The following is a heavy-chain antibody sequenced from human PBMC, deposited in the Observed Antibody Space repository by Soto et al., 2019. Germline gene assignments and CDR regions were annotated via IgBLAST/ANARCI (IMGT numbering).Heavy chain of an antibody. D-gene: IGHD3-3*01. J-gene: IGHJ3*02. CDR2: IYYSGST. V-gene: IGHV4-30-4*01. CDR1: GGSISSGDYY. Sequence: PSETLSLTCTVSGGSISSGDYYWSWIRQPPGKGLEWIGCIYYSGSTYYNPSLKSRVTVSVDTSKNQFSLKLSSVTAADTAVYYCARVSITIFGVVIIGDAFDIWGQGTMVTVSS. CDR3: ARVSITIFGVVIIGDAFDI.